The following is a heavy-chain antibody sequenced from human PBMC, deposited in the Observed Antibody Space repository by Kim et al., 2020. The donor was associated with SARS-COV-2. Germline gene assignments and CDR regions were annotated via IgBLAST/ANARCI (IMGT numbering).Heavy chain of an antibody. D-gene: IGHD3-16*01. J-gene: IGHJ3*02. CDR1: GFTFSAYD. CDR2: ITKSSTTI. CDR3: VRDRMGGAFDM. Sequence: GGSLRLSCATSGFTFSAYDMNWVRQAPGKGLEWLSFITKSSTTIYYADSVKGRFTISRDNAKNSLYLQMNSLRDEDTALYYCVRDRMGGAFDMWGQAT. V-gene: IGHV3-48*02.